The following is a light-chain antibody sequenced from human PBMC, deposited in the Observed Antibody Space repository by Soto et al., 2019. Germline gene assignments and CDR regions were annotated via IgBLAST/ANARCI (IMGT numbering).Light chain of an antibody. CDR3: SSYTSSTTYV. CDR2: EVS. CDR1: SFKN. Sequence: QSALTQPASVSGSPGQSITISCTGTSFKNVSWYQQHPGQAPKLLIYEVSNRPSGVSNRFSGSKSGNTASLTISGLQAEDEADYYCSSYTSSTTYVFGVGTKLTVL. V-gene: IGLV2-14*01. J-gene: IGLJ1*01.